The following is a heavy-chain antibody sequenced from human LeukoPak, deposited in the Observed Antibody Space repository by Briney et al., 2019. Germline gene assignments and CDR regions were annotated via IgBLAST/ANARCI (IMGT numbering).Heavy chain of an antibody. CDR2: INQDGNEK. V-gene: IGHV3-7*04. Sequence: GGSLRLSCAASGFPYSSYWMSWVRQAPGKGLEWVAKINQDGNEKYYVDSVKGRFTISRDNAKNSVYLQMNSLRAEDTAVYYCARAVREVPHWGQGSLVTVSS. CDR3: ARAVREVPH. CDR1: GFPYSSYW. D-gene: IGHD2-2*01. J-gene: IGHJ4*02.